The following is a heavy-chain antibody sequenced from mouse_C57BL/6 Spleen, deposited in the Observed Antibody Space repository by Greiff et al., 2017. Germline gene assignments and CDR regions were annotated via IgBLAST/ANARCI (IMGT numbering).Heavy chain of an antibody. J-gene: IGHJ2*01. CDR2: ISDGGSYT. Sequence: EVMLVESGGGLVKPGGSLKLSCAASGFTFSSYAMSWVRQTPEKRLEWVATISDGGSYTYYPDNVKGRFTISRDNAKNNLYLQMSHLKSEDTAMYYCARDRGFDGYYFGYGGQGTTLTVSS. V-gene: IGHV5-4*01. CDR1: GFTFSSYA. D-gene: IGHD2-3*01. CDR3: ARDRGFDGYYFGY.